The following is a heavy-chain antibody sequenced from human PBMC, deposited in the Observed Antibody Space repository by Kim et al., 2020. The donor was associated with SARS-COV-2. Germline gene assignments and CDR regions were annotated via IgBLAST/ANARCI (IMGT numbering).Heavy chain of an antibody. CDR1: GFTFSSYS. D-gene: IGHD3-22*01. CDR3: ARDSTPYYYDSSGYYLFDY. Sequence: GGSLRLSCAASGFTFSSYSMNWVRQAPGKGLEWVSSISSSSYIYYADSVKGRFTISRDNAKNSLYLQMNSLRAEDTAVYYCARDSTPYYYDSSGYYLFDYWGQGTLVTVSS. V-gene: IGHV3-21*01. J-gene: IGHJ4*02. CDR2: ISSSSYI.